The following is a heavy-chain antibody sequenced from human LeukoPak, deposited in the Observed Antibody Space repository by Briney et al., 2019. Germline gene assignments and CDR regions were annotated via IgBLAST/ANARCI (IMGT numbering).Heavy chain of an antibody. Sequence: GGSLRLSCAASGFTFSSYATSWVRQAPGKGLEWVSAISGSGGSTYYADSVKGRFTISRDNSKNTLYLQMNSLRAEDTAVYYCASNPYSNYDGNWFDPWGQGTLVTVSS. D-gene: IGHD4-11*01. CDR1: GFTFSSYA. V-gene: IGHV3-23*01. J-gene: IGHJ5*02. CDR3: ASNPYSNYDGNWFDP. CDR2: ISGSGGST.